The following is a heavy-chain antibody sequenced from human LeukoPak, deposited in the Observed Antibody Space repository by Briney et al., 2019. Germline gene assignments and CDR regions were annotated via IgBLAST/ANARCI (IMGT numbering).Heavy chain of an antibody. CDR3: ARDRGSSWYVNYYGMDV. Sequence: ASVKVSCKASGYTFTSYYMHWVRQAPGQGLEWMGIINPSGGSTSYAQKFQGRVTMTRDTSTSTVYMELRSLRSDDTAVYYCARDRGSSWYVNYYGMDVWGQGTTVTVSS. CDR2: INPSGGST. D-gene: IGHD6-13*01. V-gene: IGHV1-46*01. J-gene: IGHJ6*02. CDR1: GYTFTSYY.